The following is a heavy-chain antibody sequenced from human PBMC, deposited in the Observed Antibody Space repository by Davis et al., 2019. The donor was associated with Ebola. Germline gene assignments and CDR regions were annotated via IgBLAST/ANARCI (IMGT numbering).Heavy chain of an antibody. Sequence: ASVKVSCKASGYTFTRYNMHWVRQAPGQGLEWMGIINPSGGSTSYAQKFQGRVTMTRDTSTSTIYMELSSLRSEDTTVYYCAREPRFGYYGSGSYYTHYYYYGMDVWGQGTTVTVSS. D-gene: IGHD3-10*01. CDR2: INPSGGST. V-gene: IGHV1-46*01. CDR1: GYTFTRYN. J-gene: IGHJ6*02. CDR3: AREPRFGYYGSGSYYTHYYYYGMDV.